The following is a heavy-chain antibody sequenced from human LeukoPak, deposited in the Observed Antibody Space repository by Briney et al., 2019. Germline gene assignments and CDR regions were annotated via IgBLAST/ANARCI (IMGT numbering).Heavy chain of an antibody. V-gene: IGHV1-8*01. D-gene: IGHD3-9*01. CDR1: GYTFTSYD. J-gene: IGHJ4*02. Sequence: ASVKVSCKASGYTFTSYDFNWVRQATGQRPEWMGWMSPNSGDTGYAQKFQDRVTMTRNTSISTAYMELSSLRSDDTAVYYCARESEGGLYFDWLLEKYYFDYWGQGTLATVSS. CDR3: ARESEGGLYFDWLLEKYYFDY. CDR2: MSPNSGDT.